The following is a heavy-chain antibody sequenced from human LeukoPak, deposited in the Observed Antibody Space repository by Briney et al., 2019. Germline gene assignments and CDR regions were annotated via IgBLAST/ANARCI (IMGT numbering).Heavy chain of an antibody. CDR1: GFTFDDYA. V-gene: IGHV3-73*01. Sequence: GGSLRLSCAASGFTFDDYAMHWVRQASGKGLEWVGRIRSKANSYATAYAASVKGRFTISRDDSKNTAYLQMNSLKTEDTAVYYCTRHLSSDIVDFNWLDPWGQGTLVTVSS. CDR2: IRSKANSYAT. CDR3: TRHLSSDIVDFNWLDP. J-gene: IGHJ5*02. D-gene: IGHD5-12*01.